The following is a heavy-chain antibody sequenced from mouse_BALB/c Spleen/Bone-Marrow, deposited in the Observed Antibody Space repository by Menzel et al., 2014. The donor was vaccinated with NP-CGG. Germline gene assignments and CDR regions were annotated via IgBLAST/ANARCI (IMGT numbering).Heavy chain of an antibody. CDR2: IDPANGNT. CDR3: ARNGNYGGWFAY. CDR1: VFNINDTY. V-gene: IGHV14-3*02. Sequence: VQLPQSGAELVKPGASVKLCCTASVFNINDTYMHWVKQRPEQALEWIGRIDPANGNTKYDPKLQGKATITADSSSTTAYLQLSSLTSEDTAVYYCARNGNYGGWFAYRGQATLVTVSA. J-gene: IGHJ3*01. D-gene: IGHD2-1*01.